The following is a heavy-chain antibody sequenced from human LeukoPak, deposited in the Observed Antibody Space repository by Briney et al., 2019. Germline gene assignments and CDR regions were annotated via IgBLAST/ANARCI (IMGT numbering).Heavy chain of an antibody. D-gene: IGHD3-22*01. V-gene: IGHV4-39*01. CDR2: IYYSGST. CDR1: GGSISSSSYY. Sequence: SETLSLTCTVSGGSISSSSYYWGWIRQPPGKGLGWFGSIYYSGSTYYNPSLKSRVTISVDTSKNQFSLKLSSVTAADTAVYYCARGYYYDSSGYYTDWGQGTLVTVSS. CDR3: ARGYYYDSSGYYTD. J-gene: IGHJ4*02.